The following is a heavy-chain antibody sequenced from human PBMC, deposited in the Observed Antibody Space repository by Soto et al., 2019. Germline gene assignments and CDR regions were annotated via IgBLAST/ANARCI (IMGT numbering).Heavy chain of an antibody. J-gene: IGHJ4*02. CDR3: ARERGGSYDFWSGYYTFFDY. CDR1: GATFSSYA. Sequence: QVQLVQSGAEVKKPGSSVKVSCKASGATFSSYAISWVRQAPGQGLEWMGGIIPIFGTANYAQKFQGRVTITAAESTSTAYMELSSLRSEDTAVYYCARERGGSYDFWSGYYTFFDYWGQGTLVTVSS. D-gene: IGHD3-3*01. V-gene: IGHV1-69*01. CDR2: IIPIFGTA.